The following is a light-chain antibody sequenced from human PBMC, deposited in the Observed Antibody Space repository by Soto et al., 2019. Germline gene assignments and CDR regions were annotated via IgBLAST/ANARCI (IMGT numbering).Light chain of an antibody. V-gene: IGLV1-40*01. CDR2: GNS. Sequence: QSVLKQPHSVSGAPGQRVTISCTGSSSNIGAGYDVHWSQQLPGTAPKLLIYGNSNRPSGVPDRFSGSKSGTSASLAITGLQAEDEADYYCQSYDSSLSGFYVFGTGTKVTVL. CDR3: QSYDSSLSGFYV. J-gene: IGLJ1*01. CDR1: SSNIGAGYD.